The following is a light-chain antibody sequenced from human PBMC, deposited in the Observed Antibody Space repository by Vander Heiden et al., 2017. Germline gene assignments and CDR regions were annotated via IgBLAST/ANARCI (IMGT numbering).Light chain of an antibody. CDR3: QQRSTWPLT. CDR1: QSVSGY. J-gene: IGKJ4*01. Sequence: EIVLTQSPATLSLSPGERATLSCRASQSVSGYLAWYQQKPGQAPRLLIHDASNRATGIPDRFSGSGSGADFTLTISSLEPEDVATYYCQQRSTWPLTFGGGTKVEIK. V-gene: IGKV3-11*01. CDR2: DAS.